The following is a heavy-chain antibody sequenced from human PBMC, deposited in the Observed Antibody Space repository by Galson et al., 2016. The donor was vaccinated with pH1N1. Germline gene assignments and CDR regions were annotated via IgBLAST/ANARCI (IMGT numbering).Heavy chain of an antibody. Sequence: QSGAEVKKPGESLKISCKASGYSFTRYWIAWVRQVPGKGLEWVGVVNPGGSTIRYSPPFQGQVTISSDKSINTAYLQWISLKASDTATYYCARQYDFGDYRVDAFDILGQGTMVIVSS. CDR3: ARQYDFGDYRVDAFDI. D-gene: IGHD4-17*01. CDR2: VNPGGSTI. CDR1: GYSFTRYW. J-gene: IGHJ3*02. V-gene: IGHV5-51*03.